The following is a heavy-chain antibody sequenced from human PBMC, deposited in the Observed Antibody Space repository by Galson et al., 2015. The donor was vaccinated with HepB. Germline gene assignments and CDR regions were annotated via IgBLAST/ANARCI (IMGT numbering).Heavy chain of an antibody. Sequence: SLRLSCAASGFSLGDYAVSWFRQAPGKGLEWVGFIRSKAYGETTEYAASVKGRFTISRDDSKSIVHLQVNRLKSEDTAVYYCGRLSGHCDGGSCHSLIQNWFDRWGQGTLVTVSS. D-gene: IGHD2-15*01. CDR3: GRLSGHCDGGSCHSLIQNWFDR. CDR1: GFSLGDYA. J-gene: IGHJ5*02. V-gene: IGHV3-49*03. CDR2: IRSKAYGETT.